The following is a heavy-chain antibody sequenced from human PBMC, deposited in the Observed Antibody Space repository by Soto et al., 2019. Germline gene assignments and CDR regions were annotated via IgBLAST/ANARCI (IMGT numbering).Heavy chain of an antibody. CDR1: GGTFSSYA. CDR3: ARDRKAYYDFWSGYYTGMPQNYYYYMDV. D-gene: IGHD3-3*01. J-gene: IGHJ6*03. V-gene: IGHV1-69*13. CDR2: IIPIFGTA. Sequence: ASVKVSCKASGGTFSSYAISWVRQAPGQGLEWMGGIIPIFGTANYAQKFQGRVTITADESTSTAYMELSSLRSEDTAVYYCARDRKAYYDFWSGYYTGMPQNYYYYMDVWGKGTTVTVSS.